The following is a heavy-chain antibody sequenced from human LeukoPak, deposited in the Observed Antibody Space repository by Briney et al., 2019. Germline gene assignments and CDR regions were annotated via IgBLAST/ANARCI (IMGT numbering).Heavy chain of an antibody. CDR3: AKSRGCSSTSCSGPVGY. Sequence: GGSLRLSCAASGFTFSSYAMSWVRQAPGKGLEWVSAISGSGGSTYYADSVKGRFTISRDNSKNTLYLQMNSLRAEDTAVYYCAKSRGCSSTSCSGPVGYWGQGTLVTVSS. D-gene: IGHD2-2*01. CDR1: GFTFSSYA. CDR2: ISGSGGST. J-gene: IGHJ4*02. V-gene: IGHV3-23*01.